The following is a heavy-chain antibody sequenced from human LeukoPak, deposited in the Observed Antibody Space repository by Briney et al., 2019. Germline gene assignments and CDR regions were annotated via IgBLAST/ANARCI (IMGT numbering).Heavy chain of an antibody. Sequence: ASVKVSCKASGYTFTGYYMHWARQAPGQGLEWMGWINPNSGGTNYAQKFQGRVTMTRDTSISTAYMELSRLRSDDTAVYYCARDILGGYSYGDEYFQHWGQGTLVTVSS. CDR1: GYTFTGYY. V-gene: IGHV1-2*02. D-gene: IGHD5-18*01. CDR2: INPNSGGT. J-gene: IGHJ1*01. CDR3: ARDILGGYSYGDEYFQH.